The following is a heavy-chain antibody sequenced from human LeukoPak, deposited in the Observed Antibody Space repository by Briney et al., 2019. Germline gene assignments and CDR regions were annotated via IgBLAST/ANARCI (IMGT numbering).Heavy chain of an antibody. V-gene: IGHV6-1*01. CDR3: ARVSSPWSPRDAFDI. Sequence: SQTLSLTCAISGDSVSSNSATWNWIRQSPSRGLEWLGRIYYKSKWYSDYAVSVKSRITINSDTSKNHFSLQLNSVTPEDTAVYYCARVSSPWSPRDAFDIWGQGTMVTVSS. CDR2: IYYKSKWYS. D-gene: IGHD1-26*01. J-gene: IGHJ3*02. CDR1: GDSVSSNSAT.